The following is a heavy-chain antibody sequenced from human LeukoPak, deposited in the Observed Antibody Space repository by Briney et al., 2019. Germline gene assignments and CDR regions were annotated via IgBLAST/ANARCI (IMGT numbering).Heavy chain of an antibody. CDR1: GYTFSGYY. CDR2: INPNSGDT. Sequence: VKVSCKASGYTFSGYYLHWVRQAPGQGLEWMGWINPNSGDTYYVQNFQGRVSMTRDTSISTAYMELSRLRSDDTALYYCARGGYSGTEKPNDYWGQGTLVTVSS. V-gene: IGHV1-2*02. J-gene: IGHJ4*02. D-gene: IGHD1-26*01. CDR3: ARGGYSGTEKPNDY.